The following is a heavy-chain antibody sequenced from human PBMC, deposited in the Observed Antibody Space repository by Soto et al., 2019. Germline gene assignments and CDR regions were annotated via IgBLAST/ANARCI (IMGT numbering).Heavy chain of an antibody. CDR2: INHSGST. V-gene: IGHV4-34*01. CDR1: GGSFSGYY. Sequence: SETLSLTCAVYGGSFSGYYWSWIRQPPGKGLEWIGEINHSGSTNYNPSLKSRVTISVDTAKNQFSLKLSSVTAADTAVYYCARIWFGELYFDYWGQGTLVTVSS. D-gene: IGHD3-10*01. J-gene: IGHJ4*02. CDR3: ARIWFGELYFDY.